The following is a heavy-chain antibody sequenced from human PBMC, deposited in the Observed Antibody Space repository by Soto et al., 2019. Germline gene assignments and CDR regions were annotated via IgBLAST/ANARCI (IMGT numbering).Heavy chain of an antibody. CDR2: IYYGGTT. Sequence: QVQLQESGPGLVRPSETLSLTCTLSGGSFSPNYWSWLRQPPGKGLEWVGYIYYGGTTSYNPSLQSRVTISLETSKRPFSLRLSSVTAADTAVYYCASLGNSYQSLDPWGPGTLVTVSS. V-gene: IGHV4-59*08. CDR3: ASLGNSYQSLDP. CDR1: GGSFSPNY. D-gene: IGHD2-2*01. J-gene: IGHJ5*02.